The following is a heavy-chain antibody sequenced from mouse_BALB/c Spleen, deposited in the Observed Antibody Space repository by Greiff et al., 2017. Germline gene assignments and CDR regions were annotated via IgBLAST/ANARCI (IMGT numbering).Heavy chain of an antibody. D-gene: IGHD2-3*01. CDR3: ARVDDGSYFDY. CDR2: ISSGGSYT. Sequence: EVKLEESGGGLVKPGGSLKLSCAASGFTFSSYAMSWVRQSPEKRLEWVAEISSGGSYTYYPDTVTGRFTISRDNAKNTLYLEMSSLRSEDTAMYYCARVDDGSYFDYWGQGTTLTVSS. J-gene: IGHJ2*01. CDR1: GFTFSSYA. V-gene: IGHV5-9-4*01.